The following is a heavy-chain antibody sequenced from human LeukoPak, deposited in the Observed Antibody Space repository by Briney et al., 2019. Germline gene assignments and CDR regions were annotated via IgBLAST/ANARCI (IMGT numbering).Heavy chain of an antibody. CDR1: GGSISSYY. D-gene: IGHD3-22*01. CDR3: ARTIDYYDSSGYSDAFDI. V-gene: IGHV4-59*01. Sequence: SETLSLTCTVSGGSISSYYWSWIRQPPGKGLEWIGYIYYSGSTNYNPSLKSRVTISVDTSKNQFSLKLSSVTAADTAVYYCARTIDYYDSSGYSDAFDIWGQGTMVTVSS. CDR2: IYYSGST. J-gene: IGHJ3*02.